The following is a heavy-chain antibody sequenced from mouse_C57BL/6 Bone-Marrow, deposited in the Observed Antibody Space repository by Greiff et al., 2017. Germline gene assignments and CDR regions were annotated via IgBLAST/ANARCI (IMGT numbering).Heavy chain of an antibody. CDR1: GYTFTDYY. CDR3: ARRGYGKGFDV. D-gene: IGHD1-1*01. Sequence: VQLQQSGAELVRPGASVKLSCKASGYTFTDYYINWVKQRPGQGLEWIARIYPGSGNTYYNEKFKGKDTLTAEKSSSTAYMQLSSLTSEDSAVYFCARRGYGKGFDVWGTGTTVTVSS. J-gene: IGHJ1*03. CDR2: IYPGSGNT. V-gene: IGHV1-76*01.